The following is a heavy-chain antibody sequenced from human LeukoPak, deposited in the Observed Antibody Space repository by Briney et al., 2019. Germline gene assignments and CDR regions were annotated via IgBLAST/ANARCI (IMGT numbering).Heavy chain of an antibody. Sequence: SETLSLTCTVSGCSIYTYYWSWIRQAPGKGLEWIGYIYYSGSGNYDPSLKSRVAMSVDPSNNQFSMKLRSVTAADTAVYYCARDLKNYHIDVWGQGTTVTVSS. V-gene: IGHV4-59*01. J-gene: IGHJ6*03. CDR3: ARDLKNYHIDV. CDR1: GCSIYTYY. CDR2: IYYSGSG.